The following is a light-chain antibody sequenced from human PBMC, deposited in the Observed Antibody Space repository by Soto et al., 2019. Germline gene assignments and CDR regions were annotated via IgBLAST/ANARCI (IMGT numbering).Light chain of an antibody. V-gene: IGKV3-15*01. CDR3: QQYNHWPPEYT. CDR2: GDS. Sequence: EVVMTQSPATLSVSPGERVTLSCRASQSVSTKLAWYQQKPGQPPRLLIYGDSSRATGIPHRFSGSGSQTDFTLTISSLQSEDFAVDYCQQYNHWPPEYTFGQGTKLEIK. J-gene: IGKJ2*01. CDR1: QSVSTK.